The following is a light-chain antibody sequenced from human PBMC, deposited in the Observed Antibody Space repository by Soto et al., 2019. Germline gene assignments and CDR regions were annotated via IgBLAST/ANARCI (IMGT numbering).Light chain of an antibody. CDR2: AAS. Sequence: DIQMTQSPSTVSASVGGRATITWRASQSISSWLAWYQQKPGKAPKLLIYAASSLESGVSSRFSGRGSGPAFTLTISSLQPDDFATFYCHQYNSNSSPFGQGTKVEIK. CDR3: HQYNSNSSP. J-gene: IGKJ1*01. CDR1: QSISSW. V-gene: IGKV1-5*01.